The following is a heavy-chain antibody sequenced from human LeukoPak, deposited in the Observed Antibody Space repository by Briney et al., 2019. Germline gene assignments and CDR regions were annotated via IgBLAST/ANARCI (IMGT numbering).Heavy chain of an antibody. V-gene: IGHV4-34*01. CDR3: ARGFSFDGSGWHGDY. CDR1: GGSFSGYY. D-gene: IGHD6-19*01. Sequence: SETLSLTCAVYGGSFSGYYWSWIRQPPGKGLEWIGEINHSGSTNYNPSLKSRVTISVDTSKNQFSLNLSSVTAADTAVYYCARGFSFDGSGWHGDYWGQGTLVAVSS. J-gene: IGHJ4*02. CDR2: INHSGST.